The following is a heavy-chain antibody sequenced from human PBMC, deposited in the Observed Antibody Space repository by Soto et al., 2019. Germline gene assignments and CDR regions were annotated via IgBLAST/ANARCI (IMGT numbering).Heavy chain of an antibody. D-gene: IGHD6-19*01. Sequence: GGSLRLSCAASGFTVSSNYMSWVRQAPGKGLEWVSVIYSGGSTYYADSVKGRFTISRHNSKNTLYLQMNSLRAEDTAMYYCARLGKWGCSGCPQGFDPWGQGTLVTVSS. J-gene: IGHJ5*02. CDR2: IYSGGST. CDR1: GFTVSSNY. CDR3: ARLGKWGCSGCPQGFDP. V-gene: IGHV3-53*04.